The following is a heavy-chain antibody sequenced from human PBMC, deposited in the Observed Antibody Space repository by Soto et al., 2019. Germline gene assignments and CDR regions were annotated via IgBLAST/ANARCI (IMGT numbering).Heavy chain of an antibody. J-gene: IGHJ4*02. CDR2: ISFSGST. D-gene: IGHD4-17*01. CDR1: AVSISSFC. V-gene: IGHV4-59*01. CDR3: GGDPYGGPIDY. Sequence: PSVPQSLTWPVAAVSISSFCWTLVRQPPGKGLEWIGYISFSGSTTQNSYNPSLKSRVNISVDASKNQFSLKLSSVTAADTAVYYCGGDPYGGPIDYWGQGILVNVSS.